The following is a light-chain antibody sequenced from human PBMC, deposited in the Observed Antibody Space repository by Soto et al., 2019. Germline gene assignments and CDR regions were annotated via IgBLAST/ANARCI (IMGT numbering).Light chain of an antibody. V-gene: IGKV1-5*01. CDR1: QNIGTW. J-gene: IGKJ4*01. CDR2: DAS. CDR3: QQYDSYPLT. Sequence: DILMTQSPSTLSASVRDRVTITCRASQNIGTWLAWYQQKPGKAPKLLMYDASNLESGVPSRFSGSGSGTAFTLTISSLQPDDFATYYCQQYDSYPLTFGGGTKVDI.